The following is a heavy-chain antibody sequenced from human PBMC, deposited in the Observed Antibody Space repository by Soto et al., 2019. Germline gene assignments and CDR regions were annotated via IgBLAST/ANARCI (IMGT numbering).Heavy chain of an antibody. CDR1: GGSFTAGGYY. V-gene: IGHV4-31*03. J-gene: IGHJ4*02. D-gene: IGHD3-22*01. Sequence: LSLTCTVSGGSFTAGGYYWSWIRQHPGKGLEWIGYIANSGNTYYNPSLKSRVTISVDTSKNQFSLKLSSVTAADTAVYHCARTKYYYDSSGYEREYYFDYWGQGTLVTVSS. CDR2: IANSGNT. CDR3: ARTKYYYDSSGYEREYYFDY.